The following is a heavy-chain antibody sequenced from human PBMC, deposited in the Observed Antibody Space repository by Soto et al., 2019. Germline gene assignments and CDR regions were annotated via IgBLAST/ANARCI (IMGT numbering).Heavy chain of an antibody. CDR2: INSDGSST. CDR3: ARDYNYYGSGSYYYGMDV. D-gene: IGHD3-10*01. CDR1: GFTFSSYW. J-gene: IGHJ6*02. Sequence: EVQLVESGGGLVQPGGSLRLSCAASGFTFSSYWMHWVRQAPGKGLVWVSRINSDGSSTSYADSVKGRFTISRDNAKNTLYLQMNSLRAGDTAVYYCARDYNYYGSGSYYYGMDVWGQGTTVTVSS. V-gene: IGHV3-74*01.